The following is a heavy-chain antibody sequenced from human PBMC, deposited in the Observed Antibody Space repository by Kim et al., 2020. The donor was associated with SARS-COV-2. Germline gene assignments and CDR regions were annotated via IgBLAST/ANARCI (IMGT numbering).Heavy chain of an antibody. V-gene: IGHV1-69*13. J-gene: IGHJ4*02. CDR3: ARERVGATFPLYY. Sequence: SVKVSCKASGGTFSSYAISWVRQAPGQGLEWMGGIIPIFGTANYAQKFQGRVTITADESTSTAYMELSSLRSEDTAVYYCARERVGATFPLYYWGQGTLVTVSS. D-gene: IGHD1-26*01. CDR2: IIPIFGTA. CDR1: GGTFSSYA.